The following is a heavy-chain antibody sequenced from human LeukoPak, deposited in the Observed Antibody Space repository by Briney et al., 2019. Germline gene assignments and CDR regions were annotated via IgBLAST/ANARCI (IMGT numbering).Heavy chain of an antibody. V-gene: IGHV1-2*02. D-gene: IGHD6-19*01. CDR3: ARGAAMAGTGQYFQH. CDR1: GYTFTGYY. CDR2: INPHSGGT. J-gene: IGHJ1*01. Sequence: ASVKVSFTASGYTFTGYYMHWVRQAPGQGLEWMGWINPHSGGTNYAQKFQGKVTMTRDTSISTAYMELSSLRSDDTAVYSCARGAAMAGTGQYFQHWGHGTLVTVPS.